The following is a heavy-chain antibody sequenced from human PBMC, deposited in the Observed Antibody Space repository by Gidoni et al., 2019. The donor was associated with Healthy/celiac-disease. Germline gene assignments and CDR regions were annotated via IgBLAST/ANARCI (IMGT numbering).Heavy chain of an antibody. Sequence: QLQLQESGPGLVKPSETLSLPCTVSGCSISSSSYYWGWIRQPPGKGLAWIGSIYYSGSTYYNPSLKRRVTISVDTSKNQFSLKLSSVTAADTAVYYCARLGYCSGGSCYHFDYWGQGTLVTVSS. D-gene: IGHD2-15*01. CDR2: IYYSGST. V-gene: IGHV4-39*01. CDR3: ARLGYCSGGSCYHFDY. J-gene: IGHJ4*02. CDR1: GCSISSSSYY.